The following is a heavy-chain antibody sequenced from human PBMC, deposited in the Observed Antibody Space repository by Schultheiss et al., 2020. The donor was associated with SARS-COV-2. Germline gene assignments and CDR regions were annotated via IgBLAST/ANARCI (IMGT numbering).Heavy chain of an antibody. Sequence: SETLSLTCTVSGGSISSYYWSWIRQPPGKGLEWIGYIYYSGSTNYNPSLKSRVTISVDTSKNQFSLKLSSVTAADTAVYYCARLKVIQLWVDAFDIWGQGTMVTVSS. CDR2: IYYSGST. J-gene: IGHJ3*02. CDR3: ARLKVIQLWVDAFDI. V-gene: IGHV4-59*01. CDR1: GGSISSYY. D-gene: IGHD5-18*01.